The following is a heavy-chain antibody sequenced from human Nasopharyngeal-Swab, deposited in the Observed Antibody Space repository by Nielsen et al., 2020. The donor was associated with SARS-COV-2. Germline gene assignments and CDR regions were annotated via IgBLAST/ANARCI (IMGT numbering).Heavy chain of an antibody. D-gene: IGHD3-10*01. CDR1: GFTFDDYG. CDR3: ARDNGSGSLPYYGMDV. Sequence: GESLQISCAASGFTFDDYGMSWVRQAPGKGLEWVSGINWNGGSTGYADSVKGRFTISRDNAKNSLYLQMNSLRAEDTALYHCARDNGSGSLPYYGMDVWGQGTTVTVSS. J-gene: IGHJ6*02. V-gene: IGHV3-20*01. CDR2: INWNGGST.